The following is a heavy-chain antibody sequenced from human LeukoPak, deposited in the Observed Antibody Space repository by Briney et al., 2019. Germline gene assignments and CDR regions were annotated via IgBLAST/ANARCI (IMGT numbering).Heavy chain of an antibody. CDR2: IYTSGST. V-gene: IGHV4-59*10. Sequence: SETLSLTCAVYGGSFSGYYWSWIRQPAGKGLEWIGRIYTSGSTNYNPSLKSRVTISVDTSKNQFSLKLSSVTAADTAVYYCARAPRDDILTGYYRGDMDVWGKGTTVTISS. D-gene: IGHD3-9*01. CDR1: GGSFSGYY. CDR3: ARAPRDDILTGYYRGDMDV. J-gene: IGHJ6*03.